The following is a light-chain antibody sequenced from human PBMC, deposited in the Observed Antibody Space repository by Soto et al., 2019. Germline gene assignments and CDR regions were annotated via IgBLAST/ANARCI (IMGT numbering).Light chain of an antibody. J-gene: IGLJ2*01. V-gene: IGLV3-1*01. Sequence: SYELTQSPSVSVSPGQTASITCSGDKLGDKYACWYQQKPGQSPVVVIYQDNKRPSGIPERFSGSKSGNTATLTISGTQAMDEADYYCQAWDSTTVVFGGGTKLTVL. CDR2: QDN. CDR3: QAWDSTTVV. CDR1: KLGDKY.